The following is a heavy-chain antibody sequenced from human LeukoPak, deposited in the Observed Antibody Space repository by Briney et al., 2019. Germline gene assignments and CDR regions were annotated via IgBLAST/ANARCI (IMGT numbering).Heavy chain of an antibody. V-gene: IGHV3-7*01. D-gene: IGHD1-26*01. J-gene: IGHJ3*02. CDR1: GFSLRYCW. CDR2: IKKDGSDK. Sequence: GGPLRLSCASSGFSLRYCWVSWVRQARAKGLEWVDNIKKDGSDKYYVDSVKGRFTTSRDNTKKSMYLQMNSLRAEDTDVYYCARDVGASAPDAFDIWGQGTMVTVSS. CDR3: ARDVGASAPDAFDI.